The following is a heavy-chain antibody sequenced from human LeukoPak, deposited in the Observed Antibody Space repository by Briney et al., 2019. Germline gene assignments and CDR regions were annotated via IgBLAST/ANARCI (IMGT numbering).Heavy chain of an antibody. CDR3: ARDRLRIAAAGTLRAPDY. CDR1: GFSFSSYG. CDR2: ISGSGGST. Sequence: GGSLRLSCAASGFSFSSYGMSWVRQAPGKGLEWVSAISGSGGSTYYADSVKGRFTISRDNSKNTLYLQMNSLRAEDTAVYYCARDRLRIAAAGTLRAPDYWGQGTLVTVSS. V-gene: IGHV3-23*01. D-gene: IGHD6-13*01. J-gene: IGHJ4*02.